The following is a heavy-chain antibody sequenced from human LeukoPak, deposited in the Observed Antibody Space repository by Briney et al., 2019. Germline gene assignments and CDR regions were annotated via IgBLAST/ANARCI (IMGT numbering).Heavy chain of an antibody. CDR1: GFSFSTHD. Sequence: GGSLRLSCAASGFSFSTHDMHWVRQVTGKGLERVSAISAAGNTYYPGSVKGRFTISREDAKNSLYLQMNSLGAGDTAVYFCAREARGSGYSGIDFWGQGTLVTVSS. D-gene: IGHD3-22*01. J-gene: IGHJ4*02. V-gene: IGHV3-13*01. CDR3: AREARGSGYSGIDF. CDR2: ISAAGNT.